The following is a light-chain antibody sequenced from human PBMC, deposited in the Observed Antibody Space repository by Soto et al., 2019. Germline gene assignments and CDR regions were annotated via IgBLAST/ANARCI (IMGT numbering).Light chain of an antibody. Sequence: EIVLTQSPGTLSLSPGKRGTLSCRASQSVSSNNLAWYQQKPGQAPRLLIYGASHRATGIPDRFSGSGSGTDFTLTISRLEPEDFAVYYCQQYGRSPTFGQGTKVDFK. CDR1: QSVSSNN. CDR2: GAS. V-gene: IGKV3-20*01. J-gene: IGKJ1*01. CDR3: QQYGRSPT.